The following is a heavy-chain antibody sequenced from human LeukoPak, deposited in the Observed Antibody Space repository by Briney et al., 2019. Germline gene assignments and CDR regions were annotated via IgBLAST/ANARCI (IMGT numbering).Heavy chain of an antibody. V-gene: IGHV4-59*01. CDR3: ARVDQLLSGWFDP. CDR2: IYYSGST. D-gene: IGHD2-2*01. J-gene: IGHJ5*02. Sequence: TLSLTCTVSGGSISSYYWSWIRQPPGKGLEWIGYIYYSGSTNYNPSLKSRVTISVDTSKNQFSLKLSPVTAADTAVYYCARVDQLLSGWFDPWGQGTLVTVSS. CDR1: GGSISSYY.